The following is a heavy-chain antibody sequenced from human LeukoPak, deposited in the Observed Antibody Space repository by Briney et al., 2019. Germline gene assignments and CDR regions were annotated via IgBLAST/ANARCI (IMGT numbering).Heavy chain of an antibody. CDR2: IYYSEST. CDR3: ARMVAVAGTHDY. V-gene: IGHV4-59*01. J-gene: IGHJ4*02. Sequence: SETLSLTCTVSGGSISSYYWSWIRQPPGKGLEWIGYIYYSESTNYNPSLKSRVTISVDTSKNQSSLKLSSVTAADTAVYYCARMVAVAGTHDYWGQGTLVTVSS. CDR1: GGSISSYY. D-gene: IGHD6-19*01.